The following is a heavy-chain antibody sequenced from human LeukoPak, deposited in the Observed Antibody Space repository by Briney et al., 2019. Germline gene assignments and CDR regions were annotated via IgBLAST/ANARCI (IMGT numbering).Heavy chain of an antibody. CDR1: GGSFSGYY. D-gene: IGHD3-10*01. V-gene: IGHV4-34*01. Sequence: SETLSLTCAVYGGSFSGYYWSWIRQPPGKGLEWIGEINHSGSTNYNPSLKSRVTISVDTSKNQFPLKLSSVTAADTAVYYCARDMAQRHAFDIWGQGTMVTVSS. CDR2: INHSGST. J-gene: IGHJ3*02. CDR3: ARDMAQRHAFDI.